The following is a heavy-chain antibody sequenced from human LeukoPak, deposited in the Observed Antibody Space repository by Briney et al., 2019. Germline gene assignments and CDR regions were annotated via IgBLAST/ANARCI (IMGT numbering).Heavy chain of an antibody. CDR2: IHNDGSGA. CDR3: ARDYYGPDY. Sequence: SLSLTCAVSGFTFSSYWMNWVCQGPRQGQGWVSRIHNDGSGATYADSVKGRFTISRDSAKNTLYLQMNSLRAEDTAVYYCARDYYGPDYWGQGTLVTVSS. V-gene: IGHV3-74*01. J-gene: IGHJ4*02. CDR1: GFTFSSYW. D-gene: IGHD3-10*01.